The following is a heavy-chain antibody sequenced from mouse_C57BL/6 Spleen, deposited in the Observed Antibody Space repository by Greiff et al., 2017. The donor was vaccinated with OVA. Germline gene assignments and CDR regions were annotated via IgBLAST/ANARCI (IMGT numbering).Heavy chain of an antibody. CDR1: GYSFTGYF. CDR2: INPYNGDT. D-gene: IGHD1-1*01. V-gene: IGHV1-37*01. CDR3: ARVGYGSSYYFDY. J-gene: IGHJ2*01. Sequence: EVKLMESGPELVKPGASVKISCKASGYSFTGYFMNWVKQSHGKSLEWIGRINPYNGDTFYNQKFKGKATLTVDKSSSTANMELLILTSEDFAVYDCARVGYGSSYYFDYWGQGTTLTVSS.